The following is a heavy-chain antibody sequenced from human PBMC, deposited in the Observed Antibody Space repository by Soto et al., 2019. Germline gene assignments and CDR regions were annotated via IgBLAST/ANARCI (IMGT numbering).Heavy chain of an antibody. Sequence: ASVKFSCKASGYTFTSYDINWVRQATGQGLEWMGWMNPNSGNTGYAQKFQGRVTMTRNTSISTAYMELSSLRSEDTAVYYCARALYCTNGVCYTPPRFDYWGQGTLVTVSS. V-gene: IGHV1-8*01. D-gene: IGHD2-8*01. CDR2: MNPNSGNT. CDR1: GYTFTSYD. J-gene: IGHJ4*02. CDR3: ARALYCTNGVCYTPPRFDY.